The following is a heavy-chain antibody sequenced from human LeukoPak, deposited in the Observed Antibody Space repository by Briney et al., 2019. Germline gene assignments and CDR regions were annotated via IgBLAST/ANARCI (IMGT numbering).Heavy chain of an antibody. CDR1: GGTFSSYA. D-gene: IGHD3-10*01. J-gene: IGHJ4*02. CDR2: IIPILGIA. CDR3: ARRHGMVRGVIRGTYFDY. Sequence: SVKVSCKASGGTFSSYAISWVRQAPGQGHEWMGRIIPILGIANYAQKFQGRVTITADESTSTAYMELSSLRSEDTAVYYCARRHGMVRGVIRGTYFDYWGQGTLVTVSS. V-gene: IGHV1-69*04.